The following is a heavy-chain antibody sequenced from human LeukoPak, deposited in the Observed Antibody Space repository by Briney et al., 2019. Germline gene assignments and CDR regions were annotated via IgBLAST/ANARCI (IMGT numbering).Heavy chain of an antibody. Sequence: PGGSLRLSCAASGLTFSGYWMHGVRQAPGKGLVWVSRINGDGSSTSYADSVKGRFTISRDNAKNTLYLQMNSLGAEDTAVYYCARARNCSSGTCYKDYWGQGTLVTVYS. V-gene: IGHV3-74*01. CDR2: INGDGSST. D-gene: IGHD2-15*01. CDR1: GLTFSGYW. CDR3: ARARNCSSGTCYKDY. J-gene: IGHJ4*02.